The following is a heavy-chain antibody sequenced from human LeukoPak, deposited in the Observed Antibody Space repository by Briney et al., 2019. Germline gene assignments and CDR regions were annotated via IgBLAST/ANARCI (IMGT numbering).Heavy chain of an antibody. Sequence: GASVKISCKASGYTFTAYFMHWVRQAPGQGLEWMGCINPDSGATNYAQKFQGRVTMTRDTSITTAYMELSRLTSDDTAVYFCATTSRDSAACYAYLNYWGQGTLITVSS. CDR1: GYTFTAYF. J-gene: IGHJ4*02. CDR3: ATTSRDSAACYAYLNY. CDR2: INPDSGAT. D-gene: IGHD2-2*01. V-gene: IGHV1-2*02.